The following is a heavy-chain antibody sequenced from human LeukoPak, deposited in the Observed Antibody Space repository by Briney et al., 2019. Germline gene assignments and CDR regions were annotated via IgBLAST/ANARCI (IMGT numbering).Heavy chain of an antibody. V-gene: IGHV1-24*01. CDR2: FDPEDGET. Sequence: ASVKVSCKVSGYTLTELSMHWVRQAPGKGLEWMGGFDPEDGETIYAQKFQGRVTMTEDTSTDTAYMGLSSLRSEDTAVYYCATDEVTYIAAAAPGHYWGQGTLVTVSS. J-gene: IGHJ4*02. D-gene: IGHD6-13*01. CDR3: ATDEVTYIAAAAPGHY. CDR1: GYTLTELS.